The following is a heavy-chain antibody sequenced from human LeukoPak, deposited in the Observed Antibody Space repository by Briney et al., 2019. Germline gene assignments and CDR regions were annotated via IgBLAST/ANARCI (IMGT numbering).Heavy chain of an antibody. CDR1: GFTFSSYV. CDR2: ISNSGGST. V-gene: IGHV3-23*01. CDR3: AREKLSSGFFDY. D-gene: IGHD5-12*01. J-gene: IGHJ4*02. Sequence: GSLRLSCAASGFTFSSYVMSWVRQAPGKGLEWVSSISNSGGSTYYADSVKGRFTISRDNSKSTLYLQMNSLRAEDTAIYYCAREKLSSGFFDYWGQGTLVTVSS.